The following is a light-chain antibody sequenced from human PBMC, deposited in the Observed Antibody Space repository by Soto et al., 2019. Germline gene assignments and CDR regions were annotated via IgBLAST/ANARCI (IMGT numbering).Light chain of an antibody. J-gene: IGKJ3*01. CDR2: DAS. Sequence: EIVLTQSPATLSLSPGESATLSCRASQSISSYLAWYQQKPGQAPRLLIYDASNRATGIPARFSGSGSGTDFTLIISSLEPEDFAVYYCPQRSNWPSFTFGPGTKVDIK. CDR1: QSISSY. V-gene: IGKV3-11*01. CDR3: PQRSNWPSFT.